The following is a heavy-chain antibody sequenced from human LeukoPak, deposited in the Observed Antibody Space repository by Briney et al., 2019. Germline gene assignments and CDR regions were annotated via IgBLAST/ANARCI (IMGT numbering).Heavy chain of an antibody. Sequence: ASVKVSCKASGYTFTSYGISWVRQAPGQGLEWMGWISAYNGNTNYAQKLQGRVTMTTDTSTSTAYMELRSLRSDDTAVYYCARAPDYGDHGGPFDIWGQGTMVTVSS. V-gene: IGHV1-18*01. CDR3: ARAPDYGDHGGPFDI. CDR2: ISAYNGNT. CDR1: GYTFTSYG. J-gene: IGHJ3*02. D-gene: IGHD4-17*01.